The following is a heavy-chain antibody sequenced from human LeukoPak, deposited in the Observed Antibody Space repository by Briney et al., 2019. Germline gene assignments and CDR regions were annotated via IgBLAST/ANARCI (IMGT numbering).Heavy chain of an antibody. D-gene: IGHD1-26*01. V-gene: IGHV6-1*01. CDR1: GDSVSSNSAA. CDR2: TYYRSKWYN. Sequence: SQTLSLTCAISGDSVSSNSAAWNWIRQSPSRGLEWLGRTYYRSKWYNDYAVSVKSRITINPDTSKNQFSLQLNSVTPEDTAVYYCARAPVYSGSWQFDPWGQGSLVTVSS. CDR3: ARAPVYSGSWQFDP. J-gene: IGHJ5*02.